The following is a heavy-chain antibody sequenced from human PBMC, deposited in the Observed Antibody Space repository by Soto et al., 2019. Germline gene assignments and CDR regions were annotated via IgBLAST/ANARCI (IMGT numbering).Heavy chain of an antibody. V-gene: IGHV1-8*01. CDR3: AVHDYGDGIFDY. J-gene: IGHJ4*02. Sequence: GSVKVSCKASGYTFTSYDINWVRQATGQGLEWMGWMNPNSGNTGYAQKFQGRVTMTRNTSISTAYMELSSLRSEDTAVYYCAVHDYGDGIFDYWGQGTLVTVSS. CDR2: MNPNSGNT. D-gene: IGHD4-17*01. CDR1: GYTFTSYD.